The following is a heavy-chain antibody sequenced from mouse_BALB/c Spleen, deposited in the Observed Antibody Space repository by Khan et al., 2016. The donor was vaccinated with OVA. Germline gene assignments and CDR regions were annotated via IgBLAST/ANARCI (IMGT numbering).Heavy chain of an antibody. J-gene: IGHJ3*01. V-gene: IGHV1S137*01. CDR2: ISTYYGGV. CDR3: TGGGGGNRFAY. D-gene: IGHD3-3*01. Sequence: QVQLQQSGAELVRPGVSVKISCKGSGYTFTDFTMHWVKQSHAKSLEWIGVISTYYGGVTYNQKFKGKATMTVDKSSSTAYMELARLTSEDSAIYYGTGGGGGNRFAYWGQGTLVTVSA. CDR1: GYTFTDFT.